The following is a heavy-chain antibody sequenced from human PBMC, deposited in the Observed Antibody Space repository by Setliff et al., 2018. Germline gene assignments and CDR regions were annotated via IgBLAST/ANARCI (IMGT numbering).Heavy chain of an antibody. CDR3: AKDLSIAVAGIFDY. J-gene: IGHJ4*02. D-gene: IGHD6-19*01. CDR1: GFAFSSYA. V-gene: IGHV3-23*01. CDR2: ISGSGGST. Sequence: GGSLRLSCAASGFAFSSYAMSWVRQAPGKGLEWVSAISGSGGSTYYADSVKGRFTISRGNSKNTLYLQMNSLRAEDTAVYYCAKDLSIAVAGIFDYWGQGTLVTVSS.